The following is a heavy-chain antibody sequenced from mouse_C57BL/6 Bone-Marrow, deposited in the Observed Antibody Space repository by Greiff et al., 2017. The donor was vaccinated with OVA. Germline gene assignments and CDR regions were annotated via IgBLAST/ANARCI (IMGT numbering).Heavy chain of an antibody. CDR3: ARLGYDYDVTWFAY. CDR2: ISSGSSTI. Sequence: EVHLVESGGGLVKPGGSLKLSCAASGFTFSDYGMHWVRQAPEKGLEWVAYISSGSSTIYYADTVKGRFTISRDNAKNTLFLQMTRLRSEDTAMYYCARLGYDYDVTWFAYWGQGTLVTVSA. CDR1: GFTFSDYG. V-gene: IGHV5-17*01. J-gene: IGHJ3*01. D-gene: IGHD2-4*01.